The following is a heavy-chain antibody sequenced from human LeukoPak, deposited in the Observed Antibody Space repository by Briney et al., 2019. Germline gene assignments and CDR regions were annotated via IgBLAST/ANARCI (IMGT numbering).Heavy chain of an antibody. D-gene: IGHD3-9*01. CDR2: ISSSGSTI. V-gene: IGHV3-48*03. CDR1: GFTFSSYE. CDR3: ARGLGDFDWSGDY. J-gene: IGHJ4*02. Sequence: GGSLRLSCAASGFTFSSYEMNWVRQAPGKGLEWVSYISSSGSTIYYADSVKGRFTISRDNAKNSLYLQMNSLRAEDTAVYYCARGLGDFDWSGDYWGQGTLVTVSS.